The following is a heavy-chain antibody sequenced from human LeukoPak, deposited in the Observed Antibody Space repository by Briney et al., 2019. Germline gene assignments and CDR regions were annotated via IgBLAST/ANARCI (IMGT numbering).Heavy chain of an antibody. V-gene: IGHV3-23*01. CDR2: ISGSGGST. J-gene: IGHJ4*02. CDR1: GFTFSSYA. D-gene: IGHD2-2*01. CDR3: AKDLDCSSTTCYPDF. Sequence: GGSLRLSCAASGFTFSSYAMSWVRQAPGKGLEWVSAISGSGGSTYYADSVKGRFTISRDSSKNTLYLQMNSLRAEDTAVYYCAKDLDCSSTTCYPDFWGQGTLVTVPS.